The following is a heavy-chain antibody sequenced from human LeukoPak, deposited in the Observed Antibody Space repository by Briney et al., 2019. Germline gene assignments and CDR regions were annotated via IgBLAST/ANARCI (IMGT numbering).Heavy chain of an antibody. V-gene: IGHV4-34*01. J-gene: IGHJ5*02. CDR3: ATRRGWFDP. CDR1: GGSFSGYY. D-gene: IGHD1-26*01. CDR2: INHSGST. Sequence: SETLSLTCAVYGGSFSGYYWSWIRQPPGKGLEWIGEINHSGSTNYNPSLKSRVTISADTSKNQFSLKLSSVTAADTAVYYCATRRGWFDPWGQGTLVTVSS.